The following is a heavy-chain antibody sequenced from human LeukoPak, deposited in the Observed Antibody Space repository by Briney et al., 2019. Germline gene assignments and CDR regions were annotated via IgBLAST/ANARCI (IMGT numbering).Heavy chain of an antibody. D-gene: IGHD4/OR15-4a*01. CDR1: GFTFSSYG. J-gene: IGHJ4*02. CDR3: AAFYYSAFFDY. Sequence: PGRSLRLSCAASGFTFSSYGMHWVRQAPGKGLEWVAVIWYDGSYKYYADSVKGRFTISRENSNNTLYLQMNSLRAEDTAVYYCAAFYYSAFFDYWGLGTLVTVSS. V-gene: IGHV3-33*01. CDR2: IWYDGSYK.